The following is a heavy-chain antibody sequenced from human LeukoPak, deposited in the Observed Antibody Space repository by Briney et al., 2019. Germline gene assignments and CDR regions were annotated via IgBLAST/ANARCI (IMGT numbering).Heavy chain of an antibody. CDR1: GGSINSYY. V-gene: IGHV4-59*01. D-gene: IGHD2-15*01. J-gene: IGHJ6*02. CDR3: ARDRRCSGGSCYPYYYYYGMDV. Sequence: SETLSLTCTVSGGSINSYYWSWIRQPPGRGLEWVGSIHYSGSTSYNPSLRSRVTISVDKSKNQFFLKLSSVTAADTAVYYCARDRRCSGGSCYPYYYYYGMDVWGQGTTVTVSS. CDR2: IHYSGST.